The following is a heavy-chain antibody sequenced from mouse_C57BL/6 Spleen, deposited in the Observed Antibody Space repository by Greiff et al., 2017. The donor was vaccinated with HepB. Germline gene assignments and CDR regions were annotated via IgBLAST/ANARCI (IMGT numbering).Heavy chain of an antibody. Sequence: VQLVESGPGLVQPSQSLSITCTVSGFSLTSYGVHWVRQSPGKGLEWLGVIWSGGSTDYNAAFISRLSISKDNSKSQVFFKMNSLQADDTAIYYCASYYYGSSYAIDYWGQGTSVTVSS. J-gene: IGHJ4*01. CDR2: IWSGGST. D-gene: IGHD1-1*01. CDR3: ASYYYGSSYAIDY. CDR1: GFSLTSYG. V-gene: IGHV2-2*01.